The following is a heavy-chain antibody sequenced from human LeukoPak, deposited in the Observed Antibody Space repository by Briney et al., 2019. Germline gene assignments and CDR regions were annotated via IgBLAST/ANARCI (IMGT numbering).Heavy chain of an antibody. D-gene: IGHD1-26*01. V-gene: IGHV1-18*01. CDR3: ARGRGSYYHFDY. J-gene: IGHJ4*02. Sequence: ASVKVSCKASGYTFTSYGISWVRQAPGQGLEWMGWMSAYNGNANYAQKLQGRVTVTTDTSTSTAYMELRSLRSEDTAVYYCARGRGSYYHFDYWGQGTLVTVSS. CDR1: GYTFTSYG. CDR2: MSAYNGNA.